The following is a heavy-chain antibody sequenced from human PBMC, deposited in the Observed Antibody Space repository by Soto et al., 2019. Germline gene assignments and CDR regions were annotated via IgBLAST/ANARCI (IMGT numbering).Heavy chain of an antibody. CDR2: IGASGAAT. J-gene: IGHJ4*02. V-gene: IGHV3-23*01. D-gene: IGHD1-26*01. CDR3: ALRKTGSYFDY. CDR1: GFTFSSYA. Sequence: EVQLLESGGGLIQPGGSLRLSCAASGFTFSSYAMSWVRQAPGKGLEWVSGIGASGAATYYADSVKGRFTISRDNSKNTLHLQMNSLRAEDTAVYSCALRKTGSYFDYWGQGTLGTVSS.